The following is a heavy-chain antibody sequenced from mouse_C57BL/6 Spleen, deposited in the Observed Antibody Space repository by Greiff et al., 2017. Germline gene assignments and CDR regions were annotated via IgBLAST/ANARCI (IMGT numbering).Heavy chain of an antibody. Sequence: QVQLQQPGAELVKPGASVKLSCKASGYTFTSYWMHWVKQRPGQGLEWIGMIHPNSGSTNYNEKFKSKATLTVDKSSSTAYMQLSSLTSEDSAVYYGARDYGSSYDWYFEGWGTGTTVTVSS. CDR2: IHPNSGST. CDR1: GYTFTSYW. V-gene: IGHV1-64*01. CDR3: ARDYGSSYDWYFEG. J-gene: IGHJ1*03. D-gene: IGHD1-1*01.